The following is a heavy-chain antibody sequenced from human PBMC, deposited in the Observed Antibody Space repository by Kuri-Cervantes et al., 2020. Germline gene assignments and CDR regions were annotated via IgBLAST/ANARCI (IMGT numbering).Heavy chain of an antibody. Sequence: ASVKVSCKASGYTFTGYCMHWVRQAPGQGLEWMGWINPNSGGTNYAQKFQGRVTMTRDTSISTAYMELSRLRSDDTAVYYCARDAYSSSWHTIDNWFDPWGQGTLVTVSS. CDR2: INPNSGGT. CDR3: ARDAYSSSWHTIDNWFDP. V-gene: IGHV1-2*02. D-gene: IGHD6-13*01. J-gene: IGHJ5*02. CDR1: GYTFTGYC.